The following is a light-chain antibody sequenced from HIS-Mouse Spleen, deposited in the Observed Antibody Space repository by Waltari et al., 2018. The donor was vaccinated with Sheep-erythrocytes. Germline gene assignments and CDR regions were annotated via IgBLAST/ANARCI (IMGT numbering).Light chain of an antibody. Sequence: QSALTQPRSVSGSPGQSVTISCTGTSSDVGGYNYVSWYQQHPGKAPKLMIYDVSKRPSGVPDRFSCSKSGNTASLTLSGLQAEDEADYCCCSYAGSYNHVFATGTKVTVL. CDR2: DVS. J-gene: IGLJ1*01. V-gene: IGLV2-11*01. CDR3: CSYAGSYNHV. CDR1: SSDVGGYNY.